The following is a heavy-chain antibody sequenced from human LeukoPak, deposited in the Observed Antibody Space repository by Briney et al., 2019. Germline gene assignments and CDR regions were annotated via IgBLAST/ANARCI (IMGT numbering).Heavy chain of an antibody. D-gene: IGHD3-3*01. J-gene: IGHJ6*03. CDR2: INHSGST. CDR1: GGSFSGYY. CDR3: ARVVRITIFGVPQGSYYYMDV. V-gene: IGHV4-34*01. Sequence: SETLSLTCAVYGGSFSGYYWGWIRQPPGKGLEWIGEINHSGSTNYNPSLKSRVTISVDTSKNQFSLKLSSVTAADTAVYYCARVVRITIFGVPQGSYYYMDVWGKGTTVTVSS.